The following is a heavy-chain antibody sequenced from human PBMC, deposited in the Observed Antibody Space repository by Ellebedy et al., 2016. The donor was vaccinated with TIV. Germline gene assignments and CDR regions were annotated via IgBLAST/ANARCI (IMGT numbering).Heavy chain of an antibody. CDR3: ARVQLDYYGSGSYSDY. CDR1: GGSFSGYY. V-gene: IGHV4-34*01. CDR2: INHSGST. Sequence: SETLSLTXAVYGGSFSGYYWSWIRQPPGKGLEWIGEINHSGSTNYNPSLKSRVTISVDTSKNQFSLKLSSVTAADTAVYYCARVQLDYYGSGSYSDYWGQGTLVTVSS. J-gene: IGHJ4*02. D-gene: IGHD3-10*01.